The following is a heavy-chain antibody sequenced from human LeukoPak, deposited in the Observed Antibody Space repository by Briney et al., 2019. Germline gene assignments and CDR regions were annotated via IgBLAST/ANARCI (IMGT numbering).Heavy chain of an antibody. CDR3: AREGSYYDYFDY. J-gene: IGHJ4*02. V-gene: IGHV4-34*01. D-gene: IGHD1-26*01. CDR1: GGSISSYY. CDR2: INHSGST. Sequence: SETLSLTCTVSGGSISSYYWSWIRQPPGKGLEWIGEINHSGSTNYNPSLKSRVTISVDTSKNQFSLKLSSVTAADTAVYYCAREGSYYDYFDYWGQGTLVTVSS.